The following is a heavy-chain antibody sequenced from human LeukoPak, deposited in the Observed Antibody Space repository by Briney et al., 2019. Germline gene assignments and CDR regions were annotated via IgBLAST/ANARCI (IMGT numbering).Heavy chain of an antibody. V-gene: IGHV3-15*01. CDR1: GFTFSNAW. CDR3: AKTGGGIQLWFDYYYMDV. D-gene: IGHD5-18*01. CDR2: IKSKTDGGTT. Sequence: GGSLRLSCAASGFTFSNAWMSWVRQAPGKGLEWVGRIKSKTDGGTTDYAAPVKGRFTISRDNSKNTLYLQMNSLRAEDTAVYYCAKTGGGIQLWFDYYYMDVWGKGTTVTISS. J-gene: IGHJ6*03.